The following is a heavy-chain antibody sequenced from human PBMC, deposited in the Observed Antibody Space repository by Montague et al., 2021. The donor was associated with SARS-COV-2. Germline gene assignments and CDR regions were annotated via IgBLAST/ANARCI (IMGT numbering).Heavy chain of an antibody. CDR1: GFTFSSYE. Sequence: SLRLSCAASGFTFSSYEMNWVRQAPGKGLEWLSYISRSGDLIYYADSVKGRFTISRDNAKRSLYLQMTSLRAEDTAVYYRARHYGDYFYDYYGMDVWGQGTTVTVS. V-gene: IGHV3-48*03. CDR2: ISRSGDLI. D-gene: IGHD4-17*01. CDR3: ARHYGDYFYDYYGMDV. J-gene: IGHJ6*02.